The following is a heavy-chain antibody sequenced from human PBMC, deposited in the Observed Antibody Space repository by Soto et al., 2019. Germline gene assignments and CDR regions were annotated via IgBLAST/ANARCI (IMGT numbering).Heavy chain of an antibody. CDR3: ARGLRYYGSGSYYSPLDY. V-gene: IGHV4-59*01. CDR1: GSSISSYY. CDR2: IYCSGST. J-gene: IGHJ4*02. Sequence: SETLSLTCTVSGSSISSYYWSWIRQPPGKGLEWIGYIYCSGSTNYNPSLKSRVTISVDTSKNQFSLKLSSVTAADTAVYYCARGLRYYGSGSYYSPLDYWGQGTLVTVSS. D-gene: IGHD3-10*01.